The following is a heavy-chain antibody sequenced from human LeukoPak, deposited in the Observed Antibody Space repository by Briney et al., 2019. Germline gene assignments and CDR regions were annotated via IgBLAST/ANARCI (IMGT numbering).Heavy chain of an antibody. CDR2: INTDGSIT. CDR3: AKKRRGRFLEWLHHYYGMDV. Sequence: QPGGSLRLSCAASGFTFSDYWIHWVRQAPGKGLVWVSRINTDGSITNYADSVKGRFSISRDNAKNTLYLQMSSLRAEDTAVYYCAKKRRGRFLEWLHHYYGMDVWGQGTTVTVSS. V-gene: IGHV3-74*01. D-gene: IGHD3-3*01. CDR1: GFTFSDYW. J-gene: IGHJ6*02.